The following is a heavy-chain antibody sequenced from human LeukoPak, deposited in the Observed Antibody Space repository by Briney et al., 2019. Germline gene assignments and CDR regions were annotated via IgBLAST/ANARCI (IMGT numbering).Heavy chain of an antibody. Sequence: ASVKVSCKASGYTFTSYDINWVRQATGQGLEWMGWMNPNSGNTGYAQKFQGSVTITRNTSISTAYMELSSLRSEDTAVYYCARGRRGWVYDYWGQGTLVAVSS. V-gene: IGHV1-8*03. CDR1: GYTFTSYD. CDR3: ARGRRGWVYDY. CDR2: MNPNSGNT. D-gene: IGHD1-14*01. J-gene: IGHJ4*02.